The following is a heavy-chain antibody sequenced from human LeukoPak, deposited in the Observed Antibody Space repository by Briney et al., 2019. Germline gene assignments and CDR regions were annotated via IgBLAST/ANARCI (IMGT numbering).Heavy chain of an antibody. J-gene: IGHJ5*02. Sequence: SETLSLTCTVSGGSISSYYWSWIRQPPGKGLEWSGYIYYSGSTNYNPSLKSRVTISVDTSKNQFSLKLSSVTAADTAVYYCARVDSSGYYGNINWFDPWGQGTLVTVSS. CDR3: ARVDSSGYYGNINWFDP. D-gene: IGHD3-22*01. CDR2: IYYSGST. CDR1: GGSISSYY. V-gene: IGHV4-59*01.